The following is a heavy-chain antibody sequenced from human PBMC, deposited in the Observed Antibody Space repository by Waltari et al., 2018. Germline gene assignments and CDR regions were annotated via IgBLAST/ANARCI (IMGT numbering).Heavy chain of an antibody. CDR2: INHSGST. CDR3: ASCIAVAAYWYFDL. D-gene: IGHD6-19*01. CDR1: GGSFSGYY. Sequence: QVQLQQWGAGLLKPSETLSLTCAVYGGSFSGYYWSWIRQPPGKGLEWIGEINHSGSTNYNPSLKSRVTISVDTSKNQFSRKLSSVTAADTAVYYCASCIAVAAYWYFDLWGRGTLVTVSS. J-gene: IGHJ2*01. V-gene: IGHV4-34*01.